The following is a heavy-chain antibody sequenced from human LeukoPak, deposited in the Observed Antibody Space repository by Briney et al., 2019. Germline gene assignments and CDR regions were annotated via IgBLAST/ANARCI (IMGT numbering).Heavy chain of an antibody. D-gene: IGHD1-1*01. CDR1: GGSFSGYY. CDR2: INHSGST. Sequence: SETLSLTCAVYGGSFSGYYWSWIRQPPGKGLEWIGEINHSGSTNYNPSLKSRVTISVDTSKNQFSLKLSSVTAADTAVYYCARGRRPKSQRWFDPWGQGTLVTVSS. CDR3: ARGRRPKSQRWFDP. V-gene: IGHV4-34*01. J-gene: IGHJ5*02.